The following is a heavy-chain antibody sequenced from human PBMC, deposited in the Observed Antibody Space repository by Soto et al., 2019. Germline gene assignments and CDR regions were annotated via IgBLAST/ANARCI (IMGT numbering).Heavy chain of an antibody. Sequence: PSETLSLTCTVSGGSINNYYWSWIRQPPGKGLEWIGNIYFSGATNYNPSLKSRVTISVDTSKNHFSLKVSSVTTADTAVYYCARLLAIRGVTHEYYFDHWGQGTLVTVSS. CDR3: ARLLAIRGVTHEYYFDH. J-gene: IGHJ4*02. D-gene: IGHD3-10*01. V-gene: IGHV4-59*01. CDR1: GGSINNYY. CDR2: IYFSGAT.